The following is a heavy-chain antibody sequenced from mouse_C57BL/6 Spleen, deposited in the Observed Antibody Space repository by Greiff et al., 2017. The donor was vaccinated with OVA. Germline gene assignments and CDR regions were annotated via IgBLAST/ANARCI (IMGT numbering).Heavy chain of an antibody. J-gene: IGHJ3*01. CDR2: IDPENGDT. Sequence: EVKLEESGAELVRPGASVKLSCTASGFNIKDDYMHWVKQRPEQGLEWIGWIDPENGDTEYASKFQGKATITADTSSNTAYLQLSSLTSEDTAVYYCTTNYYGSGAYWGQGTLVTVSA. CDR3: TTNYYGSGAY. CDR1: GFNIKDDY. V-gene: IGHV14-4*01. D-gene: IGHD1-1*01.